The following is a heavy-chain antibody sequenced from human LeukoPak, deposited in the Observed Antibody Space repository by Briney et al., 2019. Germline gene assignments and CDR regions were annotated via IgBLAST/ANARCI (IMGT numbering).Heavy chain of an antibody. CDR3: ARTSFHYSYGYGGGLYFDY. CDR1: GGTFSSYA. V-gene: IGHV1-69*04. D-gene: IGHD5-18*01. J-gene: IGHJ4*02. Sequence: SVKVSSKASGGTFSSYAISWVRQAPGQGLEWMGRIIPILGIANYAQKFQGRVTITADKSTSTAYMELSSLRSEDTAVYYCARTSFHYSYGYGGGLYFDYWGQGTLVTVSS. CDR2: IIPILGIA.